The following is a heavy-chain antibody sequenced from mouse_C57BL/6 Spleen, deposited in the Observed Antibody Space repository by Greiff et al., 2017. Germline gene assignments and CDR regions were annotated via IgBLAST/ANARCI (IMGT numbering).Heavy chain of an antibody. CDR2: ILPGSGST. Sequence: VQLQQSGAELMKPGASVKLSCKATGYTFTGYWIEWVKQRPGHGLEWIGEILPGSGSTNYNEKFKGKATFTADTSSNTAYMQLSSLTTEDSAIYYCARFNDYYGSSYYYFDYWGQGTTLTVSS. CDR1: GYTFTGYW. D-gene: IGHD1-1*01. J-gene: IGHJ2*01. V-gene: IGHV1-9*01. CDR3: ARFNDYYGSSYYYFDY.